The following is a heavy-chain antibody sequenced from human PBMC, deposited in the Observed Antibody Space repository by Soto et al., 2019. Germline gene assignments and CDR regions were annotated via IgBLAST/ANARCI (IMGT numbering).Heavy chain of an antibody. CDR2: MNHKSGKT. Sequence: ASAKVSCKASGYTFTGYYMNWMRQATGQGLEWMGWMNHKSGKTGYAKKSQGRVTMTRKTSISKEYMELSRLRSEDTAVYYCARDKVGDIDYWGQGTLVTSPQ. CDR1: GYTFTGYY. CDR3: ARDKVGDIDY. J-gene: IGHJ4*02. D-gene: IGHD1-26*01. V-gene: IGHV1-8*02.